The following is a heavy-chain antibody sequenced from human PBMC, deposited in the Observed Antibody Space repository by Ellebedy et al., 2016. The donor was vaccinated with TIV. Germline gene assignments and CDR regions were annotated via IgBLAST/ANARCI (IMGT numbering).Heavy chain of an antibody. J-gene: IGHJ4*02. D-gene: IGHD1-26*01. V-gene: IGHV3-30*03. CDR3: ARDGIVGGTTEYYFDY. Sequence: PGGSLRLSCAASGFTFSNYGMHRVRQAPGKGLEWVAIISYDGRNKYWADSVKGRFTISRDNAKNTLYLQMNSLRAEDTAVYFCARDGIVGGTTEYYFDYWGQGTLVTVSS. CDR2: ISYDGRNK. CDR1: GFTFSNYG.